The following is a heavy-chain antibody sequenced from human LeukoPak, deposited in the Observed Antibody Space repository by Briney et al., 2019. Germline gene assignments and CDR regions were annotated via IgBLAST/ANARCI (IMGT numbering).Heavy chain of an antibody. V-gene: IGHV1-46*01. CDR2: INPSGGST. Sequence: ASVKVSCKASGYSFTNYYIHWVRQAPGQGLEWVGIINPSGGSTSYAQNFRGRVTMTRDTSTTTVYMELSSLRSEDTAVYYCARVDCSGDSCYSLFDYWGQGTLVTVSS. D-gene: IGHD2-15*01. CDR3: ARVDCSGDSCYSLFDY. CDR1: GYSFTNYY. J-gene: IGHJ4*02.